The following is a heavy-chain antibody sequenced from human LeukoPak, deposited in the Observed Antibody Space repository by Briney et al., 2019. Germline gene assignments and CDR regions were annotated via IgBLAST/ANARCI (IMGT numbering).Heavy chain of an antibody. CDR1: GFTFSNYW. CDR2: IEQDGSEE. CDR3: ARDTYYYDSRGYYYVY. D-gene: IGHD3-22*01. Sequence: GGSLRLSCAASGFTFSNYWMTWVRQAPGKGLEWVANIEQDGSEEYYVDAVKGRFTISRDNAKNSLYLQMNSLRAEDTAVYYCARDTYYYDSRGYYYVYWGQGTLVTVSS. V-gene: IGHV3-7*05. J-gene: IGHJ4*02.